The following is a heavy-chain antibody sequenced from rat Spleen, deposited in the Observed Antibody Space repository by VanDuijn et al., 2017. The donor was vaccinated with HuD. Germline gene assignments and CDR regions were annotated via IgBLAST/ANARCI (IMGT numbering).Heavy chain of an antibody. J-gene: IGHJ2*01. V-gene: IGHV2S8*01. CDR1: GFSLSNYG. CDR3: TRTGTYFDY. D-gene: IGHD5-1*01. Sequence: QVQLKESGPGLVQPSQTLSLTCTVSGFSLSNYGVIWVRQPPGEGLEWIATISSGGITFYNSVLKSRLTISRDTSKSQVFLKMNSPQTEDTATYFCTRTGTYFDYWGQGVMVTVSS. CDR2: ISSGGIT.